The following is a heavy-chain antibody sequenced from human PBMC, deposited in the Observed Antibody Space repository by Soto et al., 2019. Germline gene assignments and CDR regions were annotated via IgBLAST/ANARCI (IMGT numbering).Heavy chain of an antibody. V-gene: IGHV5-51*01. Sequence: GESLKISCKGSGYSFSNYWIGWVRQMPGKGLEWMGIIYPGDSDTRYSPSFQGQVTISADESINTAYLQWSSLKASDTAMYYCARANVKWFLLRYLAYWGQGTLVTVSS. J-gene: IGHJ4*02. CDR3: ARANVKWFLLRYLAY. CDR1: GYSFSNYW. CDR2: IYPGDSDT. D-gene: IGHD3-22*01.